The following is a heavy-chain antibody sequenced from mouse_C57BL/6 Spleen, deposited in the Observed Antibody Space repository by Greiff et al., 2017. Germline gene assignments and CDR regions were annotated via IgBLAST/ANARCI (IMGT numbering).Heavy chain of an antibody. J-gene: IGHJ2*01. Sequence: QVQLQQPGAELVKPGASVKLSCKASGYTFTSYWMQWVKQRPGQGLEWIGEIDPSDSYTNYNQKFKGKATVTVDTSSSTAYMQLSSLTSEDSAVYYCAREGGYWGQGTTLTVSS. CDR3: AREGGY. CDR2: IDPSDSYT. V-gene: IGHV1-50*01. CDR1: GYTFTSYW.